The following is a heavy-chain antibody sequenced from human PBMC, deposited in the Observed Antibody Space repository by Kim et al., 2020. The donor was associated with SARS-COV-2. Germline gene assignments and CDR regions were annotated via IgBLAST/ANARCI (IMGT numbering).Heavy chain of an antibody. D-gene: IGHD2-15*01. Sequence: GGSLRLSCAASGFTFSSYGMHWVRQAPCKGLEWVAVIWYDGSNKYYADSVKGRFTISRDNSKNTLYLQMNSRRAEDTAVYYCAGSVAATYYYYYGMDVWGQGNTVTVCS. CDR1: GFTFSSYG. CDR3: AGSVAATYYYYYGMDV. J-gene: IGHJ6*02. CDR2: IWYDGSNK. V-gene: IGHV3-33*01.